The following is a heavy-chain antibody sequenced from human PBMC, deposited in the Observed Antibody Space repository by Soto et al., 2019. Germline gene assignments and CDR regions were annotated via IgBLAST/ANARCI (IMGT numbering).Heavy chain of an antibody. J-gene: IGHJ4*02. CDR1: GYTFTCYY. D-gene: IGHD3-22*01. CDR2: INPNSGGT. Sequence: GASVKVSCKASGYTFTCYYMYWVRHAPGQGLEWMGWINPNSGGTNYAQKFQGWVTMTRDTSISTAYMELSRLRSDDTAVYYCARSPYYNECSAYYPYSGQGPLVTVSS. V-gene: IGHV1-2*04. CDR3: ARSPYYNECSAYYPY.